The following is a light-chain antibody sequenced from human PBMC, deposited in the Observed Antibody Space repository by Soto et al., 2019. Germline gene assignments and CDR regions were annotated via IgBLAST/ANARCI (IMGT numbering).Light chain of an antibody. CDR3: QQSYSTLWT. Sequence: DIQMTQSPSSLSASVGDRVTITCRASQGISTYLNWYQQKPGKAPKLLVYAASSLQSGVPSRFSGSGSETDFTLTISSLQPEDFATYYCQQSYSTLWTFGQGTKVDI. CDR2: AAS. CDR1: QGISTY. V-gene: IGKV1-39*01. J-gene: IGKJ1*01.